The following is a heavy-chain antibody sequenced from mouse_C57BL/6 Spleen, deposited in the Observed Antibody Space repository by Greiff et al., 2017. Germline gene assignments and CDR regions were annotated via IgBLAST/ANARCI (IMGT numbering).Heavy chain of an antibody. V-gene: IGHV1-50*01. CDR2: IDPSDSYT. CDR3: ARFTPFDY. CDR1: GYTFTSYW. J-gene: IGHJ2*01. Sequence: VQLQQPGAELVKPGASVKLSCKASGYTFTSYWMQWVKQRPGQGLEWIGEIDPSDSYTNYNQKFKGKATWTVDTSSSTAYMQLSSLTSEDSAVYYCARFTPFDYWGQGTTLTVSS.